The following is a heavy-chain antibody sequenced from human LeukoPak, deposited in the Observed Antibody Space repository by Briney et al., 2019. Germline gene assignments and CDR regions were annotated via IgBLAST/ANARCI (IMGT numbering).Heavy chain of an antibody. CDR1: GFTFNTYS. J-gene: IGHJ4*02. CDR3: ASSGIAAPDY. V-gene: IGHV3-21*01. D-gene: IGHD6-13*01. CDR2: FSSSSTYI. Sequence: GGSLRLSCAASGFTFNTYSMNWVRQAPGKGLEWVSSFSSSSTYIYYADSVKGRFTISRDDAKNSLYLQMNSLRAEDTAVYYCASSGIAAPDYWGQGTLVTVSS.